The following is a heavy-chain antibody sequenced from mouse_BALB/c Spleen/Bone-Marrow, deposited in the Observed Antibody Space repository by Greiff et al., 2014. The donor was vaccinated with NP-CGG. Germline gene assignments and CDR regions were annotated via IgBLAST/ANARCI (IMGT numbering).Heavy chain of an antibody. J-gene: IGHJ3*01. CDR1: GFNIKDTY. V-gene: IGHV14-3*02. D-gene: IGHD1-1*01. Sequence: VHVKQSGAELVKPGASVKLSCTASGFNIKDTYMHWVKQRPEQGLEWIGRIDPANGNTKYDPKFQGKATITADTSSNTAYLQLSSLTSEDPAVYYCAPYYYGSSQFAYWGQGTLVTVSA. CDR2: IDPANGNT. CDR3: APYYYGSSQFAY.